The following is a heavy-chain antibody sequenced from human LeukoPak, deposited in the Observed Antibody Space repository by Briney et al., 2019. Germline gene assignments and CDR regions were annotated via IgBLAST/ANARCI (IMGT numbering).Heavy chain of an antibody. J-gene: IGHJ3*02. Sequence: SETLSLTCAVSGVSISSSSYYWSWIRQPPGKGLEWVGYIYYSGSTNYNPSLKSRVTISVDTSKNQFSLKLSSVTAADTAVYYCARDWYPPGLRGHHDAFDIWGQGTMVTVSS. CDR1: GVSISSSSYY. D-gene: IGHD4-17*01. CDR3: ARDWYPPGLRGHHDAFDI. CDR2: IYYSGST. V-gene: IGHV4-61*01.